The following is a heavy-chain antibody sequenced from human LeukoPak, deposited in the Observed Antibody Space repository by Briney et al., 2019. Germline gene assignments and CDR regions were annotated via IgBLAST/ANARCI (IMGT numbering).Heavy chain of an antibody. CDR1: GGSISSSSYY. Sequence: PSETLSLTCTVSGGSISSSSYYWGWIRQPPGKGLEWIGSIYYSGSTYYNPSLKSRVTISVDTSKNQFSLKLSSVTAADTAVYYCARHSKLRSSSWNYFDYWGQGTLVTVSS. J-gene: IGHJ4*02. D-gene: IGHD6-13*01. CDR3: ARHSKLRSSSWNYFDY. CDR2: IYYSGST. V-gene: IGHV4-39*01.